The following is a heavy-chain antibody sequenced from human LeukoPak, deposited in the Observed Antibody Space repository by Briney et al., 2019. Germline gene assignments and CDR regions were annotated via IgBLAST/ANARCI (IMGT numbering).Heavy chain of an antibody. V-gene: IGHV1-46*01. CDR3: ARAELNYGMGV. CDR1: GYTFTSYF. CDR2: INPSGGST. J-gene: IGHJ6*02. D-gene: IGHD1-14*01. Sequence: ASVKVSCKASGYTFTSYFMHWVRQAPGQGLEWMGIINPSGGSTSYAQKFQGRVTMTRATSTSTVYMELSSLRSEDTAVYYCARAELNYGMGVWGQGTTVTVSS.